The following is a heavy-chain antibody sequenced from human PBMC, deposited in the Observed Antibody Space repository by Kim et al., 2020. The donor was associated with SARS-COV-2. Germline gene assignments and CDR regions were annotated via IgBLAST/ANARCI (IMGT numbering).Heavy chain of an antibody. CDR1: GFTVSSSY. J-gene: IGHJ6*01. CDR3: WRTPHSIVIAARGACGMD. Sequence: GGSLRLSCAASGFTVSSSYMSWVRQAPGKGLEWVSVIYSGGSTFYADSVKSRFTITRDNSTNTLLHQLISILTDDAAADYCWRTPHSIVIAARGACGMD. V-gene: IGHV3-53*01. CDR2: IYSGGST. D-gene: IGHD3-22*01.